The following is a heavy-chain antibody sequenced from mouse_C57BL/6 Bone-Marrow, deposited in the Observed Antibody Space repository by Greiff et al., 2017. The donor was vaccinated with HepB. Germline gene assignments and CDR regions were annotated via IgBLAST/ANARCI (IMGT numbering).Heavy chain of an antibody. V-gene: IGHV1-81*01. D-gene: IGHD2-3*01. CDR1: GYTFTSYG. CDR2: IYPRSGNT. Sequence: QVQLQQSGAELARPGASVKLSCKASGYTFTSYGISWVKQSTGQGLEWIGEIYPRSGNTYYNEKFKGKATLTADKSSSTAYMELRSLTSEDSAVYFCARDDGYYPAWFAYWGQGTLVTVSA. CDR3: ARDDGYYPAWFAY. J-gene: IGHJ3*01.